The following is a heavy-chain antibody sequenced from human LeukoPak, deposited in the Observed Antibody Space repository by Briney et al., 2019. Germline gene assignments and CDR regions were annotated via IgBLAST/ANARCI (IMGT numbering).Heavy chain of an antibody. D-gene: IGHD5-24*01. CDR3: ARENGYNFIDY. CDR2: IYYSGST. CDR1: GGSISSYH. Sequence: PSETLSLTCTVSGGSISSYHWSWIRQPPGKGLEWIGYIYYSGSTNYNPSLKSRVTISVDTSKNQFSLKLSSVTAADTAVYYCARENGYNFIDYWGQGTLVTVSS. J-gene: IGHJ4*02. V-gene: IGHV4-59*01.